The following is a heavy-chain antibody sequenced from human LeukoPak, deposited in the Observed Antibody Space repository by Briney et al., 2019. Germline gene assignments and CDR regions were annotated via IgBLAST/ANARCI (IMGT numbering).Heavy chain of an antibody. V-gene: IGHV3-23*01. Sequence: PGGSLRLSCAASGFTFSTYAMSWVRQAPGKGLEWVSDISGSGASTYSADSVKGRFTISRDNSKNTLYLQMNSLRAEDTAVYYCARSPDDGYSGYGDWGQGTLVTVSS. J-gene: IGHJ4*02. CDR1: GFTFSTYA. CDR3: ARSPDDGYSGYGD. D-gene: IGHD5-12*01. CDR2: ISGSGAST.